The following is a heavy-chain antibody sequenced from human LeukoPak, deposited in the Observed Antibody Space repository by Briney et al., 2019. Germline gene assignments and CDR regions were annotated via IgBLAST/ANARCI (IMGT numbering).Heavy chain of an antibody. D-gene: IGHD3-10*01. J-gene: IGHJ6*02. CDR3: ARELGYYGSGSYSPSYYYYGMDV. V-gene: IGHV3-48*02. CDR2: INGGSYTI. Sequence: GGSLRLSCAASGFTFSAYSMNWVRQAPGKGLEWVSYINGGSYTIYYADSVKGRFTISRDNPKNSLSLQMNSLRDEDTAVYYCARELGYYGSGSYSPSYYYYGMDVWGQGTTVTVSS. CDR1: GFTFSAYS.